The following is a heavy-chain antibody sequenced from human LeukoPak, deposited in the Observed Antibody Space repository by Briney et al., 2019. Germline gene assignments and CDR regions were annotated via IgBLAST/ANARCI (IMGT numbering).Heavy chain of an antibody. Sequence: PSETLSLTCIVSGGSISTHYWSWIRQPPGKGLEWIGYVYHTGSTKYNPSLESRITISVDTSKNQFSLNPNSLTAADTAVYYCARASFSSPGNFDYWGQGTLVAVSS. CDR1: GGSISTHY. V-gene: IGHV4-59*11. CDR3: ARASFSSPGNFDY. D-gene: IGHD2/OR15-2a*01. J-gene: IGHJ4*02. CDR2: VYHTGST.